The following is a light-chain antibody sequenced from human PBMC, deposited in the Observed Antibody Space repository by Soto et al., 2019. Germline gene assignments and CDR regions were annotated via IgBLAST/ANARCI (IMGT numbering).Light chain of an antibody. Sequence: EIVLTQSPGTLPLSPGERVTLSCRASQSVNRNYLAWYQQKPGQAPRLLIYGTSSRATDIPDTFSGSGSGTDFTLTISRLEPADFAVYYCQQYGDGNSPRYSFGHGTKLEIK. CDR3: QQYGDGNSPRYS. CDR1: QSVNRNY. J-gene: IGKJ2*03. V-gene: IGKV3-20*01. CDR2: GTS.